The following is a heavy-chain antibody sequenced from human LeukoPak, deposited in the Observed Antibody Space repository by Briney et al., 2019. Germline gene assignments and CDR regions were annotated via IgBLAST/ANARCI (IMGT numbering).Heavy chain of an antibody. Sequence: PGGSLRLSCAASGFTFSSYATSWVRQAPGKGLEWVSAISSSGGATYYADSVKGRFTISRDNSKNTLYLQMNSLRVEDTAVYYCAKLSGGEPRDYWGQGTLVTVSS. V-gene: IGHV3-23*01. CDR1: GFTFSSYA. D-gene: IGHD3-16*01. CDR3: AKLSGGEPRDY. CDR2: ISSSGGAT. J-gene: IGHJ4*02.